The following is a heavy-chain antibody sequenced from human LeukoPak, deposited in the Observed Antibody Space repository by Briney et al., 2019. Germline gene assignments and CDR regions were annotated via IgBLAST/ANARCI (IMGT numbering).Heavy chain of an antibody. V-gene: IGHV3-48*01. Sequence: GGCLRLSQAFRGFPYRINSIICARQAPGKGLEWVSYISSSSIIYYADSVKGRFTISRDSAKNSLFLQMNSLGAEDTAVFYCASGFPCSGEIDYWGQGTLVTVSS. CDR3: ASGFPCSGEIDY. CDR2: ISSSSII. J-gene: IGHJ4*02. CDR1: GFPYRINS. D-gene: IGHD2-15*01.